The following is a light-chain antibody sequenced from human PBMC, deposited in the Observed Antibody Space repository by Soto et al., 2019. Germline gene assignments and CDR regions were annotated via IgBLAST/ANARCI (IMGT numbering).Light chain of an antibody. CDR2: GNI. Sequence: QSVLTQPPSVSGAPGQRVTISCTGSSSNSGAGYAVHWYQQLPGTAPKLLMYGNINRPSGVPDRFSGSRSGTSASLAITGLQAEDEADYYCQSYDSSLSGVVFGGGTKVTVL. CDR1: SSNSGAGYA. J-gene: IGLJ2*01. V-gene: IGLV1-40*01. CDR3: QSYDSSLSGVV.